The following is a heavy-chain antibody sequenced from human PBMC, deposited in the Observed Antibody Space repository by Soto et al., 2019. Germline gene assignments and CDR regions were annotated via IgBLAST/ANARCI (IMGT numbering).Heavy chain of an antibody. Sequence: LSLTCTVSGGSISSSSYYWGWIRQPPGKGLEWIGSIYYSGSTYYNPSLKSRVTISVDTSKNQFSLKLSSVTAADTAVYYCARRYGMTTVNYFDYWGQGTLVTVSS. V-gene: IGHV4-39*01. CDR1: GGSISSSSYY. CDR2: IYYSGST. CDR3: ARRYGMTTVNYFDY. J-gene: IGHJ4*02. D-gene: IGHD4-17*01.